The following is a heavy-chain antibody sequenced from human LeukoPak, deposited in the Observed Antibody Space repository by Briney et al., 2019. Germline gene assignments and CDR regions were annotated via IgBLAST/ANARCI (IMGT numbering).Heavy chain of an antibody. V-gene: IGHV3-66*01. CDR1: RFTVSSNY. CDR2: IYSSGST. CDR3: ARDGDGWYYFDY. D-gene: IGHD2-21*01. Sequence: GGSLRLSCAASRFTVSSNYMTWVRQAPGKGLEWVSVIYSSGSTYYADSVKGRFTISTDNSKNTLYLQMNSLRAEDTAVYYCARDGDGWYYFDYWGQGTLVTVSS. J-gene: IGHJ4*02.